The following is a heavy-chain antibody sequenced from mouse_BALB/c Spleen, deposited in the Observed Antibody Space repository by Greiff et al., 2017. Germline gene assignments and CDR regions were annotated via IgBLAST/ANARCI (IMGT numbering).Heavy chain of an antibody. CDR2: IYPSDSYT. J-gene: IGHJ2*01. CDR1: GYTFTSYW. D-gene: IGHD1-2*01. CDR3: ITTNLLFDY. Sequence: QVQLQQPGAELVRPGASVKLSCKASGYTFTSYWINWVKQRPGQGLEWIGNIYPSDSYTNYNQKFKDKATLTVDKSSSTAYMQLSTPTSEDSAVYYCITTNLLFDYWGQGTTLTVSS. V-gene: IGHV1-69*02.